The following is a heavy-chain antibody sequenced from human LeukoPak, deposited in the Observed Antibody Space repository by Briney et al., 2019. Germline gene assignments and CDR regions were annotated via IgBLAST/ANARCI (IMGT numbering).Heavy chain of an antibody. D-gene: IGHD2-2*02. Sequence: ASVKVSCKASGYTFPANYMHWVRQAPGQGLEWMGWINPNSGGTKYAQRFQGRVTMTRDTSITTAYMELSGLRSDDTAVYYCARSGAEIASSCSTCAEYFHHWGQGTLIIVSS. CDR1: GYTFPANY. CDR3: ARSGAEIASSCSTCAEYFHH. CDR2: INPNSGGT. J-gene: IGHJ1*01. V-gene: IGHV1-2*02.